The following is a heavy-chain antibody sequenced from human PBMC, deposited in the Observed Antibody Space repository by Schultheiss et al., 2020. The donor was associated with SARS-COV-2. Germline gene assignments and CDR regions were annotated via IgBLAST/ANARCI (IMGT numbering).Heavy chain of an antibody. CDR1: GFTFSSYG. Sequence: GESLKISCAASGFTFSSYGMHWVRQAPGKGLEWVAVISYDGSNKYYADSVKGRFTISRDNAKNSLYLQMNSLRAEDTALYYCAKAGYYYGSGSYPDYWGQGTLVTVSS. CDR2: ISYDGSNK. D-gene: IGHD3-10*01. J-gene: IGHJ4*02. CDR3: AKAGYYYGSGSYPDY. V-gene: IGHV3-30*18.